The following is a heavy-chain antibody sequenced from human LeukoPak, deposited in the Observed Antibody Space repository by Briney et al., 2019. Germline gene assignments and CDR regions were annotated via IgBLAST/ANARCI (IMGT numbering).Heavy chain of an antibody. V-gene: IGHV1-24*01. CDR2: FDPEDGET. D-gene: IGHD2-2*01. CDR1: GYTLTELS. Sequence: ASVKVSCKVSGYTLTELSMHWVRQAPGKGLEWMGGFDPEDGETIYAQKFQGRVTMTEDTSTDTAYMELSSLRSEDTAVYYCARSWVVPAAMKDEQTFDYWGQGTLVTVSS. J-gene: IGHJ4*02. CDR3: ARSWVVPAAMKDEQTFDY.